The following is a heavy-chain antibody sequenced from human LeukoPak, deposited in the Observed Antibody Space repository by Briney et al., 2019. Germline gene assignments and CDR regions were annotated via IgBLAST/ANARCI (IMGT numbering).Heavy chain of an antibody. D-gene: IGHD3-10*01. CDR2: IYTSGST. V-gene: IGHV4-61*02. J-gene: IGHJ3*02. CDR3: ARARGEGDAFDI. CDR1: GGSISSGSYY. Sequence: SQTLSLTCTVSGGSISSGSYYWSWIRQPAGKGLEWIGRIYTSGSTNYNPSLKSRVTISVDTSKNQFSLKLSSVTAADTAVYYCARARGEGDAFDIWGQGTMVTVSS.